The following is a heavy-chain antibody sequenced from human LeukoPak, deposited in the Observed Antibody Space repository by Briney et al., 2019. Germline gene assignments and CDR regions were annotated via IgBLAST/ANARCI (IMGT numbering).Heavy chain of an antibody. Sequence: PSETLSLTCTVSGGSISSSGYYWGWIRQPPGKGLEWIASIYYSGSTYYNPSLKSRVTISVDTSKNQFSLKLSSVTAADTAVYYCARDYRLVGATVAFDIWGRGTMVTVSS. CDR3: ARDYRLVGATVAFDI. J-gene: IGHJ3*02. D-gene: IGHD1-26*01. V-gene: IGHV4-39*07. CDR2: IYYSGST. CDR1: GGSISSSGYY.